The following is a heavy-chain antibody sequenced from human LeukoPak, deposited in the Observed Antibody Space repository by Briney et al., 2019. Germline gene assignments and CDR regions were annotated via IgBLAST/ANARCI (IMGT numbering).Heavy chain of an antibody. CDR2: MNPNSGNT. CDR1: GYTFTSYD. D-gene: IGHD3-22*01. CDR3: YSNYYDSSGYLDAFDI. Sequence: ASVTVSCKASGYTFTSYDINWVRQATGQGLEWMGWMNPNSGNTGYAQKFQGRVTMTRDTSISTAYMELSRLRSDDTAVYYCYSNYYDSSGYLDAFDIWGQGTMVTVSS. J-gene: IGHJ3*02. V-gene: IGHV1-8*01.